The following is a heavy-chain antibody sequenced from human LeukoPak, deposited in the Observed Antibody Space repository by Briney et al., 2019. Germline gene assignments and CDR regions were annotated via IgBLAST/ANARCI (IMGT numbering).Heavy chain of an antibody. V-gene: IGHV3-7*01. D-gene: IGHD4-23*01. CDR2: IKEDGTAK. Sequence: GGSLRLSCAASGFTVRDFWMAWFRQAPGKGLEWVAHIKEDGTAKYYVDSVRGRFTISKDDDENSLSLQMNSLRVEDTAVYYCVRGGWELDYWGQGTLVTVSS. CDR3: VRGGWELDY. CDR1: GFTVRDFW. J-gene: IGHJ4*02.